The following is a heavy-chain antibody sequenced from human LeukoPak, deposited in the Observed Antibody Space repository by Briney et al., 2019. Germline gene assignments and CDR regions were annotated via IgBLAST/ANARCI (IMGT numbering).Heavy chain of an antibody. Sequence: PGGSLRLSCAASGFTFSSYAMHWVRQAPGKGLEWVAVISYDGSNKYYADSVKGRFTISRDNSKNTLYLQMNSLRAEDTAVYYCARDPGQQLVLGWFDPWGQGTLVTVSS. V-gene: IGHV3-30-3*01. J-gene: IGHJ5*02. CDR1: GFTFSSYA. D-gene: IGHD6-13*01. CDR2: ISYDGSNK. CDR3: ARDPGQQLVLGWFDP.